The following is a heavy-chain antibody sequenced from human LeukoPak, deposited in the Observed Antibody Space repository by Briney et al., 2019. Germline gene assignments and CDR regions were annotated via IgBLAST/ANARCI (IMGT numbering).Heavy chain of an antibody. D-gene: IGHD3-10*01. CDR3: ARAEELLLWFGELLSSHYYGMDA. Sequence: PGGSLRLSCAASGFTFSSYWMHWVRQAPGKGLVWVSRINSDGSSTSYADSVKGRFTISRDNAKNTLYLQMNSLRAEDTAVYYCARAEELLLWFGELLSSHYYGMDAWGQGTTVTVSS. V-gene: IGHV3-74*01. CDR2: INSDGSST. J-gene: IGHJ6*02. CDR1: GFTFSSYW.